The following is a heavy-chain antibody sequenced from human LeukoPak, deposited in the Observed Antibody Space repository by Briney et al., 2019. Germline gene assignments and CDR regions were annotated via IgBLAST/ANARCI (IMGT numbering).Heavy chain of an antibody. Sequence: PGRSLRLSCAASGFSFSSYGMHWVRQAPGKGLEWVAVIWYDGSIKYYADSVKGRFTISRDNSKSTLSLQMNSLRAEDTAVYYCAKEGYYGSGSFPDYWGQGALDTVSS. V-gene: IGHV3-33*06. D-gene: IGHD3-10*01. J-gene: IGHJ4*02. CDR1: GFSFSSYG. CDR2: IWYDGSIK. CDR3: AKEGYYGSGSFPDY.